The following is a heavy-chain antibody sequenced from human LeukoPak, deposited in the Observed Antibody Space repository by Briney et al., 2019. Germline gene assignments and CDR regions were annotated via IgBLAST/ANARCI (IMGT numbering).Heavy chain of an antibody. CDR1: GGSFSGYD. D-gene: IGHD2-15*01. V-gene: IGHV4-34*01. J-gene: IGHJ5*02. CDR3: ARGVPRIVVVVAATNRFDP. Sequence: KPSETLSLTCAVYGGSFSGYDWSWIRQPPGKGLEWIGEINRSGSTNYNPSLKSRVTISVDTSKNQFSLKLSSVPAADTAVYYCARGVPRIVVVVAATNRFDPWGQGTLVTVSS. CDR2: INRSGST.